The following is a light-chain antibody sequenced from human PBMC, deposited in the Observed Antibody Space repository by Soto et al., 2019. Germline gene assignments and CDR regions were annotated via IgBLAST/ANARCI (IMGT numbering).Light chain of an antibody. J-gene: IGKJ1*01. CDR2: KAS. Sequence: DIQMTQSPSTLSASVGDRVTITCRASQSISSWLSWYQQKPGKAPKLLIYKASSVESWVPSRFSGSVSGTEFTLTISSLQPDDFANYSCQQYNSYSWTFGQGTKVEIK. CDR3: QQYNSYSWT. CDR1: QSISSW. V-gene: IGKV1-5*03.